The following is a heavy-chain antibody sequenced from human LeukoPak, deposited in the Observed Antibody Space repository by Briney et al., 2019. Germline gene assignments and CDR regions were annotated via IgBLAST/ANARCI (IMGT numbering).Heavy chain of an antibody. J-gene: IGHJ5*02. CDR3: AKEATSRFGVVSNWFDP. CDR2: ISGSGGST. Sequence: GGSLRLSCAASGFTFSDYYMSWVRQAPGKGLEWVSAISGSGGSTYYADSVKGRFTISRDNSKNTLYLQMNSLRAEDTAVYYCAKEATSRFGVVSNWFDPWGQGTLVTVSS. CDR1: GFTFSDYY. D-gene: IGHD3-3*01. V-gene: IGHV3-23*01.